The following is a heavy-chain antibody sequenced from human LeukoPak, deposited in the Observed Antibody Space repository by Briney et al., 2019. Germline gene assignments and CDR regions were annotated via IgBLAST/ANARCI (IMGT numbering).Heavy chain of an antibody. Sequence: GGSLRLSCAASGFTFSSYGMHWVRQAPGKGLEWVAVIWYDGSNKYYADSVKGRFTIPRDNSKNTLYLQMNSLRAEDTAVYYCARDGGDGYNPFFFYFDYWGQGTLVTVSS. V-gene: IGHV3-33*01. J-gene: IGHJ4*02. CDR2: IWYDGSNK. D-gene: IGHD5-24*01. CDR1: GFTFSSYG. CDR3: ARDGGDGYNPFFFYFDY.